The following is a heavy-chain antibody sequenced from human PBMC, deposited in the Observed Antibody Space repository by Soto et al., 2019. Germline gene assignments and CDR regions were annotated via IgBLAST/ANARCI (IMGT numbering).Heavy chain of an antibody. J-gene: IGHJ3*01. CDR2: ISGGGGST. Sequence: DVQLLESGGGLVQPGGSLRLASAASGFTFGNYAINWVRLAPGKGLEWVSGISGGGGSTYYADSVKGRFTIFRDTSKNTVFLQMNSLRADDTAVYYCAKGFIVVVTVLRPDDAFDVWGQGTMVTVSS. CDR1: GFTFGNYA. D-gene: IGHD2-21*02. CDR3: AKGFIVVVTVLRPDDAFDV. V-gene: IGHV3-23*01.